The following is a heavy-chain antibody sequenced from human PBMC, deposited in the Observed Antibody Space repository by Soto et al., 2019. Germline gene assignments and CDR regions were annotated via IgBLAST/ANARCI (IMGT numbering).Heavy chain of an antibody. J-gene: IGHJ4*02. V-gene: IGHV3-33*01. CDR2: IWYDGNDK. Sequence: GGSLRLSCTASGFTFNSFGFHWVRQAPGKGLEWVAVIWYDGNDKYYADSVKGRFTISRDNSKNTVYLQMSSLTAEDTAVYYCARSPTILLGIDYWGQGTLVTVSS. D-gene: IGHD2-8*01. CDR3: ARSPTILLGIDY. CDR1: GFTFNSFG.